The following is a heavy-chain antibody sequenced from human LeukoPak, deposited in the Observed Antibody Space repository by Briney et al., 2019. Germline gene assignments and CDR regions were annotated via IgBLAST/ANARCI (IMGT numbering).Heavy chain of an antibody. CDR2: IYYSGNT. V-gene: IGHV4-59*01. Sequence: SQTLSLTCTVPGGSISSYYCSWIRQPPGKGLEWIGYIYYSGNTNYNPSLKSRVTMSVDTSKNQFSLKLSSVTAADTAIYYCTRRGGDYWGQGTLVTVSS. CDR3: TRRGGDY. CDR1: GGSISSYY. J-gene: IGHJ4*02. D-gene: IGHD3-10*01.